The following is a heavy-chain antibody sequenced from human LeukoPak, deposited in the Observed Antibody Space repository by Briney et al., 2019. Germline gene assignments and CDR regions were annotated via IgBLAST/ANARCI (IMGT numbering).Heavy chain of an antibody. V-gene: IGHV1-24*01. J-gene: IGHJ1*01. Sequence: GASVKVSCKVSGYTLTELSMHWVRQAPGKGLEWMGRFDPEDGETIYAQKFQGRVTMTEDTSTNTAYMELSSLRSEVTAVYYCATQQLVRFVLRFQHWGQGTLVTVSS. CDR2: FDPEDGET. CDR1: GYTLTELS. D-gene: IGHD6-13*01. CDR3: ATQQLVRFVLRFQH.